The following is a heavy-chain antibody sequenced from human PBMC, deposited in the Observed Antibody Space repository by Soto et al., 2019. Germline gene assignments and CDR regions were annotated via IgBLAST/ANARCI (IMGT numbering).Heavy chain of an antibody. Sequence: QVQLQESGPGLVKPSETLSLTCTVSGGSFSTYYWSWIRQSPGKGLEWIGYISYSGNTKYNPSLKSRVAISAVTSKNHCSLKLTSVTDADTAVYYCARHGQSIFTAGPFQFYFDYWGQGTLVPVSS. CDR1: GGSFSTYY. V-gene: IGHV4-59*08. D-gene: IGHD2-8*02. CDR3: ARHGQSIFTAGPFQFYFDY. J-gene: IGHJ4*02. CDR2: ISYSGNT.